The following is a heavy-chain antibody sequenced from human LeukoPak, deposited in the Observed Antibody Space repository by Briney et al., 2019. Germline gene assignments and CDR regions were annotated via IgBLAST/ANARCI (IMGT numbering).Heavy chain of an antibody. Sequence: PGGSLRLSCAASGFTFSSYNMNWVRQAPGKGLEWVSVIYSGGSTYYADSVKGRFTISRDNSKNTLYLQMNSLRAEDTAVYYCASGYDILTGIGYWGQGTLVTVSS. J-gene: IGHJ4*02. V-gene: IGHV3-53*01. CDR2: IYSGGST. D-gene: IGHD3-9*01. CDR1: GFTFSSYN. CDR3: ASGYDILTGIGY.